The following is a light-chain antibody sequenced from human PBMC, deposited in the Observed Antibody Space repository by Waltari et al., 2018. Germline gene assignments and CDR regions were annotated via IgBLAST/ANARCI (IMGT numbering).Light chain of an antibody. CDR1: SGSIASNS. J-gene: IGLJ2*01. V-gene: IGLV6-57*03. CDR3: QSYDTSNHNVV. Sequence: NFMLTQPHSVSESPGQTFIISCTRSSGSIASNSVQWYQQRPGRAPTTVIYEDNERPSGVTDRFSGSIDSSSNSASLTISGLKTEDEADYYCQSYDTSNHNVVFGGGTKLTVL. CDR2: EDN.